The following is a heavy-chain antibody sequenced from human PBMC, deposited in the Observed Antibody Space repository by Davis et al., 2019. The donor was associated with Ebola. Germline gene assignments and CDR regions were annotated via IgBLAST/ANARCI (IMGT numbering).Heavy chain of an antibody. CDR1: GFTFSSYG. V-gene: IGHV3-7*03. CDR2: IKQDGSEK. Sequence: GGSLRLSCAASGFTFSSYGMHWVRQAPGKGLEWVANIKQDGSEKYYVDSVKGRFTISRDNAKNSLYLQMNSLRAEDTAVYYCARDRYSYGYSDQDYWGQGTLVIVSS. CDR3: ARDRYSYGYSDQDY. D-gene: IGHD5-18*01. J-gene: IGHJ4*02.